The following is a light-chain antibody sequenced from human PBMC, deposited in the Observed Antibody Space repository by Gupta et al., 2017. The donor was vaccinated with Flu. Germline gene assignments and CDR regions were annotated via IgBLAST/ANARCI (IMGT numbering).Light chain of an antibody. V-gene: IGKV3-20*01. CDR1: QSVGSSN. CDR3: QKYGTSPLT. CDR2: GAS. Sequence: ELVLTQSPGILSLSPGERATLSCRASQSVGSSNLAWYQQKPGQAPSLLIYGASSRATGIPDRFSGSGSGTDFTLTISRLEPEDFAVYYCQKYGTSPLTFGGGTKVEI. J-gene: IGKJ4*01.